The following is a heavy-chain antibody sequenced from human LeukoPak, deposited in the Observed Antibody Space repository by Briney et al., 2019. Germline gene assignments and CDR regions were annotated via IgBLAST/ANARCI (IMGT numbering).Heavy chain of an antibody. CDR2: IYYSGST. CDR1: GGSISSSSYY. J-gene: IGHJ4*02. CDR3: PSRHYDILTGYYKAYYFDY. V-gene: IGHV4-39*01. Sequence: SETLSLTCTVSGGSISSSSYYWGWIRQPPGKGLEWIGSIYYSGSTYYNPSLKSRVTISVDTSKNQFSLKLSSVTAADTAVYYCPSRHYDILTGYYKAYYFDYWGQGTLVTVSS. D-gene: IGHD3-9*01.